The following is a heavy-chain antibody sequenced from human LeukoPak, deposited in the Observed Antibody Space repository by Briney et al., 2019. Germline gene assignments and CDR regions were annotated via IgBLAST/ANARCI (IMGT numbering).Heavy chain of an antibody. V-gene: IGHV3-74*01. CDR3: AREGSSGWYAGY. J-gene: IGHJ4*02. Sequence: GGSLRLSCAASGFTFSXXXXXXVRQAPGKXLXXVSRINSDGSSTSYXDSVKGRFTISRDNAKNMLYLQMNSLRAEDTAVYYCAREGSSGWYAGYWGQGTLVTVSS. CDR2: INSDGSST. D-gene: IGHD6-19*01. CDR1: GFTFSXXX.